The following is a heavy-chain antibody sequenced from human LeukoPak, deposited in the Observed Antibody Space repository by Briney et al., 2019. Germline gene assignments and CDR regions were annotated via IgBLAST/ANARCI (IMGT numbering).Heavy chain of an antibody. Sequence: SETLSLTCIVSGGSISDHYWSWIRQSPGKGLEWIGYIYTSGSTNYNNPTLKSRVTISVDTSKNQLSLKLSSVTAADTAVYYCAALTSYHHPYWGQESLVTVSS. CDR2: IYTSGST. CDR3: AALTSYHHPY. CDR1: GGSISDHY. V-gene: IGHV4-4*09. D-gene: IGHD2-2*01. J-gene: IGHJ4*02.